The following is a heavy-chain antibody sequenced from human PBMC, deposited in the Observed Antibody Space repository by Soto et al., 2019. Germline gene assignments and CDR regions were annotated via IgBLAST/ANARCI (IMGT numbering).Heavy chain of an antibody. CDR2: INHSGST. J-gene: IGHJ4*02. CDR1: GGSFSGYY. V-gene: IGHV4-34*01. Sequence: SETLSLTCAVYGGSFSGYYWSWIRQPPGKGLEWIGEINHSGSTNYNPSLKSRVTISVDTSKNQFSPKLSSVTAADTAVYYCARARATVTTRGSIDYWGQGTLVTVSS. CDR3: ARARATVTTRGSIDY. D-gene: IGHD4-17*01.